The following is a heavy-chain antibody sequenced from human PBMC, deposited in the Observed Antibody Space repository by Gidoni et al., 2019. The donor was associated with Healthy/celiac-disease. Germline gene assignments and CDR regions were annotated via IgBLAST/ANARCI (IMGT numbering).Heavy chain of an antibody. CDR3: ARVGGGVYCGGDCYSRLSRFEWYFDL. CDR1: GGTFSSYA. J-gene: IGHJ2*01. V-gene: IGHV1-69*01. CDR2: ISPIFGTA. D-gene: IGHD2-21*02. Sequence: QVQLVQSGAEVKKPGSSVKVSCTASGGTFSSYAISWVRQAPGQGLEWMGGISPIFGTANYAQKFQGRVTITADEATSTAYMELSSLRSEDTAVYYCARVGGGVYCGGDCYSRLSRFEWYFDLWGRGTLVTVSS.